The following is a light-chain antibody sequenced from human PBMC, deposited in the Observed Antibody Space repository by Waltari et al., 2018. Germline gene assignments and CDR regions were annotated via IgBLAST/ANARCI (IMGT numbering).Light chain of an antibody. Sequence: DIQMTQSPSSLSASVGDRVTITCRASQGISNSLAWYQQKPGKAPKALLYAASRLESGVPSRFGGSGSGTDYTLTISSLQPEDFATYYCQQYDSTPRTFGQGTKVEIK. CDR1: QGISNS. CDR3: QQYDSTPRT. J-gene: IGKJ1*01. V-gene: IGKV1-NL1*01. CDR2: AAS.